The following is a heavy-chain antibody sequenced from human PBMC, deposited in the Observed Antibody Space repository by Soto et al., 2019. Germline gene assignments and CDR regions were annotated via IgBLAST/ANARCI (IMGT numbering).Heavy chain of an antibody. CDR2: ISGSGSSS. Sequence: PGGSLRLSCTSSGFTFRSYAMTWVRQAPGKGLEWVSAISGSGSSSYYAGSVKGRFTISRVNSKNTLYLQMNSLGAEDTAVYYCAKGESKYCSGGSCYNFDYWGQGIQVTVSS. CDR1: GFTFRSYA. CDR3: AKGESKYCSGGSCYNFDY. J-gene: IGHJ4*02. V-gene: IGHV3-23*01. D-gene: IGHD2-15*01.